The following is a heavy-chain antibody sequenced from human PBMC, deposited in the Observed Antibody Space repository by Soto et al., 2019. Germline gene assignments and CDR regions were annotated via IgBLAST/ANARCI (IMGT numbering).Heavy chain of an antibody. D-gene: IGHD2-2*02. CDR3: ARCVVVPAAIPREASYYYYYGMDV. V-gene: IGHV1-69*13. J-gene: IGHJ6*02. Sequence: SVKVSCKASGGTFSSYAISWVRQAPGQGLEWMGGIIPIFGTANYAQKFQGRVTITADESTSTAYMELSSLRSEDTAAYYCARCVVVPAAIPREASYYYYYGMDVWGQGTTVTVSS. CDR2: IIPIFGTA. CDR1: GGTFSSYA.